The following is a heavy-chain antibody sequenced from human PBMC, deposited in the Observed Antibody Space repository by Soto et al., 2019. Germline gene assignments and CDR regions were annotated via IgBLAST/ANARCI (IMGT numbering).Heavy chain of an antibody. D-gene: IGHD6-13*01. J-gene: IGHJ4*02. CDR3: TRFSATNTWYHDY. CDR2: ISSNGGNT. CDR1: GFIFSSYA. V-gene: IGHV3-64*02. Sequence: GGSLRLSCAASGFIFSSYAMHWVRQAPGKGLEYVSAISSNGGNTYYAASTRGRFTISRDDSKNTAYLQMNSLKTEDTAVYYCTRFSATNTWYHDYWGQGTLVTVSS.